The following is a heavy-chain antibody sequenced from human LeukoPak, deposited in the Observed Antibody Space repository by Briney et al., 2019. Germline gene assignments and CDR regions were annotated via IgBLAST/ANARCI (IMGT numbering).Heavy chain of an antibody. J-gene: IGHJ6*02. D-gene: IGHD2-15*01. CDR3: ARDLLPARWSGLDV. V-gene: IGHV3-7*01. CDR2: INQDGSDK. CDR1: GFTFNSYW. Sequence: GGSLRLSCAASGFTFNSYWMSWVRQAPGEGPEWVANINQDGSDKKYVDSVRGRFTISRDNAKNALYLQMVSLRVEDTALYYCARDLLPARWSGLDVWGQGTTVTVSS.